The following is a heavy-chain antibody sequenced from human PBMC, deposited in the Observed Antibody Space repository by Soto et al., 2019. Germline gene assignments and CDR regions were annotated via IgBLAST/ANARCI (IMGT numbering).Heavy chain of an antibody. CDR3: VRYSASGQRHFDN. CDR1: GYTFTRSG. V-gene: IGHV1-18*01. Sequence: GASVKVSCKASGYTFTRSGISWVRQAPGQGPEWMGWISSYNGDTNYAQTFQGRVTMTTDTSTSTAYMELRSLRSDDTAVYYCVRYSASGQRHFDNWGQGTLVTVSS. CDR2: ISSYNGDT. D-gene: IGHD6-13*01. J-gene: IGHJ4*01.